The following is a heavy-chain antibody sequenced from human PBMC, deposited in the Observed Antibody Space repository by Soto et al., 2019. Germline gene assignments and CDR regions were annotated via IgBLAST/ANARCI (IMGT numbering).Heavy chain of an antibody. Sequence: SETLSLTCTVSGGSISSSSYYWGWIRQPPGKGLEWIGSIYYSGSTYYNPSLKSRVTISVDTSKNQFSLKLSSVTAADTAVYYCARQWTAEQQLVGGFDYWGQGTLVTVSS. CDR2: IYYSGST. J-gene: IGHJ4*02. V-gene: IGHV4-39*01. CDR3: ARQWTAEQQLVGGFDY. CDR1: GGSISSSSYY. D-gene: IGHD6-13*01.